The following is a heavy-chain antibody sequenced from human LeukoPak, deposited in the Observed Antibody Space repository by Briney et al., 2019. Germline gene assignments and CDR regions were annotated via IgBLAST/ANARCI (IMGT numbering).Heavy chain of an antibody. Sequence: KSGGSLRLSCSVSGFTFSSYSMNWVRQPPGKGLQWVSSISGGGSYIFYADSVEGRFSVSRDNAKNSVFLQMNSLRAEDTAVYYCARGLGDYDAFDVWGHGTRVTVAS. CDR2: ISGGGSYI. J-gene: IGHJ3*01. D-gene: IGHD4-17*01. V-gene: IGHV3-21*01. CDR3: ARGLGDYDAFDV. CDR1: GFTFSSYS.